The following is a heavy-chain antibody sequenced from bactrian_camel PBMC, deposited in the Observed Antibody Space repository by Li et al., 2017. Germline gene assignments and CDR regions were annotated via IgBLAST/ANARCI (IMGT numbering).Heavy chain of an antibody. J-gene: IGHJ4*01. CDR1: GFTFDDAD. V-gene: IGHV3S63*01. CDR2: ISNDGST. D-gene: IGHD3*01. CDR3: AAGFARNGYCSFLQSNYNY. Sequence: QLVESGGGSVQAGGSLRLSCTASGFTFDDADMGWYRQAPGNKCKLVSSISNDGSTYYADSVKGRFTISQDNAKNTVYLQMNSLKPEDTAMYYCAAGFARNGYCSFLQSNYNYWGQGTQVTVS.